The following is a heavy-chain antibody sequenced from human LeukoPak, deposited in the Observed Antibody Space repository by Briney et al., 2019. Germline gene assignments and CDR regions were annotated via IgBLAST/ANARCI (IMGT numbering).Heavy chain of an antibody. J-gene: IGHJ5*02. CDR3: SAAAAAPGYGFDP. CDR1: GYTFTSYA. CDR2: IIPILGIA. V-gene: IGHV1-69*04. D-gene: IGHD6-13*01. Sequence: ASVKVSCKASGYTFTSYAISWVRQAPGQGLEWMGRIIPILGIANYAQKFQGRVTITADKSTSTAYMELSSLRSEDTAVYYCSAAAAAPGYGFDPWGQGTLVTVSS.